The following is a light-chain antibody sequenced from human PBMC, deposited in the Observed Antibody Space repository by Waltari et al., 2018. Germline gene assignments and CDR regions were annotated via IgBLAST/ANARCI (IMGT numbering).Light chain of an antibody. CDR1: QSISTW. CDR3: QQYHSSPGT. Sequence: DIQMTQSPSTLSASVGDRVTITCWASQSISTWLAWYQQKPGKAPNLLIYKASTLETGVPSRFSGSGSGTDFTLTISSLQPDDFATYYCQQYHSSPGTFGQGTKVEIK. V-gene: IGKV1-5*03. J-gene: IGKJ1*01. CDR2: KAS.